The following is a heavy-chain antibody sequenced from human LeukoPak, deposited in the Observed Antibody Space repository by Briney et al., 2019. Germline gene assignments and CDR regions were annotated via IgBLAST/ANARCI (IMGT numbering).Heavy chain of an antibody. CDR2: ISYDGSNK. D-gene: IGHD5-12*01. V-gene: IGHV3-30*03. Sequence: PGGSLRLSCAASGFTFSSYSMNWVRQAPGKGLEWVAVISYDGSNKYYADSVKGRFTISRDNSKNTLYLQMNSLRAEDTAVYYCARCTVVGYHACYFDYWGQGTLVTVSS. CDR3: ARCTVVGYHACYFDY. J-gene: IGHJ4*02. CDR1: GFTFSSYS.